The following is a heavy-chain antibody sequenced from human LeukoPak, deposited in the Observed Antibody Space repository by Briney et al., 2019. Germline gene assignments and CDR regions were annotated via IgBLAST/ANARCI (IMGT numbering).Heavy chain of an antibody. J-gene: IGHJ4*02. V-gene: IGHV7-4-1*02. CDR1: GYTFTSYA. CDR2: INTNTGNP. CDR3: ARDGYRVAAVGFDY. Sequence: EASVKVSCKASGYTFTSYAMNWVRQAPGQGLEWMGWINTNTGNPTYAQGFTGRFVFSLDTSVSTAYLQISSLKAEDTAVYYCARDGYRVAAVGFDYWGQGTLVTVSS. D-gene: IGHD6-13*01.